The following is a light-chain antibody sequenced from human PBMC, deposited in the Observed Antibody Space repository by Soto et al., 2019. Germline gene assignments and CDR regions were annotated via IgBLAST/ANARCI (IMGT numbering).Light chain of an antibody. V-gene: IGKV1-5*03. CDR3: QQRSNWPLT. CDR1: QSISSW. CDR2: KPS. Sequence: DIQMTQSPSTLSASVGDRVTITCRASQSISSWLAWYQQKPGKAPKLLIYKPSTLESGVPSRFSGSASGTEFTLTISSLEPEDFAVYYCQQRSNWPLTFGGGTKVEIK. J-gene: IGKJ4*01.